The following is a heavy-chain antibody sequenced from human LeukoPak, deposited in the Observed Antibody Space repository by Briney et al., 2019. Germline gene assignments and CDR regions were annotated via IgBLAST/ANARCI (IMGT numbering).Heavy chain of an antibody. CDR2: IRDSGET. Sequence: GESLRLSCAGSGFSVSNYHMSWVRQAPGKGLEWVSLIRDSGETFYADSVKGRFTISRDNSKNTMCLQMNRLRVEDTAVYFCARDRAVTQDWVEFDPWGQGTLVTVSS. J-gene: IGHJ5*02. CDR1: GFSVSNYH. CDR3: ARDRAVTQDWVEFDP. V-gene: IGHV3-66*03. D-gene: IGHD4-17*01.